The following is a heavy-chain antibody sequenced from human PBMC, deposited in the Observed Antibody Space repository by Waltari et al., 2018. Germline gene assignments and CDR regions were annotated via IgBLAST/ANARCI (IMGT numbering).Heavy chain of an antibody. CDR2: INDSGTT. V-gene: IGHV4-59*11. Sequence: QVQLQQSGPGLVKPSETLSLTCIVSGGSLSSHYWTWIRQSPGKGLEWIGYINDSGTTYYNPSLKSRLSISLDTSKNQFSLKLTSVTAADTAVYYCAGAYGYYYYYMDVWGKGTTVTVPS. J-gene: IGHJ6*03. D-gene: IGHD3-16*01. CDR1: GGSLSSHY. CDR3: AGAYGYYYYYMDV.